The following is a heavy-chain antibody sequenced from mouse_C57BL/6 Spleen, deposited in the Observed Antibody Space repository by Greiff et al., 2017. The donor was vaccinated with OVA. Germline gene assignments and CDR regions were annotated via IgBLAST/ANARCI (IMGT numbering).Heavy chain of an antibody. CDR2: ISDGGSYT. V-gene: IGHV5-4*01. CDR3: ARDYYGSSPHFDY. Sequence: EVKVVESGGGLVKPGGSLKLSCAASGFTFSSYAMSWVRQTPEKRLEWVATISDGGSYTYYPDNVKGRFTISRDNAKNNLYLQMSHLKSEDTAMYYCARDYYGSSPHFDYWGQGTTLTVAS. D-gene: IGHD1-1*01. J-gene: IGHJ2*01. CDR1: GFTFSSYA.